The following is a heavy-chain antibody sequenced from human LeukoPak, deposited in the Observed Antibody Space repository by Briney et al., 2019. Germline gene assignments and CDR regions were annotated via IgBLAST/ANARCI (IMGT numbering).Heavy chain of an antibody. V-gene: IGHV4-34*01. D-gene: IGHD5-24*01. CDR3: ARRRDGYNAY. Sequence: NASETLSLTCAVYGGSFSGYYWNWIRQPPGKGLEWIGEINHSGSTNYNPSLKSRVTISVDTSKNQFSLKLSSVTAADTAVYYRARRRDGYNAYWGQGTLVTVSS. CDR2: INHSGST. CDR1: GGSFSGYY. J-gene: IGHJ4*02.